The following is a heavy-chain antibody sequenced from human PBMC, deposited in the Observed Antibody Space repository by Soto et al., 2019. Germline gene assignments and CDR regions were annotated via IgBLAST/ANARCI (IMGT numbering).Heavy chain of an antibody. V-gene: IGHV1-18*01. J-gene: IGHJ4*02. CDR1: GYTFNSYG. Sequence: ASVKVSCKASGYTFNSYGISWVRQAPGQGLEWMGWISAYNGNTNYAQKLQGRVTMTTDTSTSTAYMELRSLSSEDTAVHHCAREVYYDFWSGFNTHPYYFDDWGQGTLVTVSS. CDR3: AREVYYDFWSGFNTHPYYFDD. D-gene: IGHD3-3*01. CDR2: ISAYNGNT.